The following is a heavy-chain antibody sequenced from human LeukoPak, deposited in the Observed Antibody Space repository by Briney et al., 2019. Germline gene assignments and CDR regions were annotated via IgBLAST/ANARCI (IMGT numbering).Heavy chain of an antibody. D-gene: IGHD4-23*01. Sequence: ASVKVSCKASGYTFTSYDINWVRQAPGQGLEWMGWINPNSGGTNYAQKFQGRVTMTRDTSISTAYMELSRLRSDDTAVYYCAREGYGGNSGCDYWGQGTLVTVSS. CDR1: GYTFTSYD. CDR2: INPNSGGT. CDR3: AREGYGGNSGCDY. J-gene: IGHJ4*02. V-gene: IGHV1-2*02.